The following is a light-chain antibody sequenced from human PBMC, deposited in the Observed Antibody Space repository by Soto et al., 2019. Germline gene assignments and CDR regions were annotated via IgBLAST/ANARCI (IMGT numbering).Light chain of an antibody. CDR3: QQYVSSPLT. CDR1: QIVSAND. J-gene: IGKJ3*01. CDR2: GAS. Sequence: EIVLTQSPGTLSLSPGERATLSCRASQIVSANDLAWYQQKPGQSPRLLIFGASSRATGIPDRFSGSGSGTDFTLSISRVEPEVFAVYYCQQYVSSPLTFGHFTQVDI. V-gene: IGKV3-20*01.